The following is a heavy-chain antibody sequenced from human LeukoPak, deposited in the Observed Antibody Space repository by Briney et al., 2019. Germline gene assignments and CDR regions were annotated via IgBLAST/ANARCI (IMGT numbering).Heavy chain of an antibody. Sequence: SETLSLTCTVSGGSISSYYWSWIRQPPGKGLEWIGYIYYSGSTNYNPSLKSRVTISVDTSKNQFSLKLSSVTAADTAVYYCARLGYCSSTSCYGVFGYWGQGTLVTVSS. CDR2: IYYSGST. CDR1: GGSISSYY. J-gene: IGHJ4*02. D-gene: IGHD2-2*01. CDR3: ARLGYCSSTSCYGVFGY. V-gene: IGHV4-59*08.